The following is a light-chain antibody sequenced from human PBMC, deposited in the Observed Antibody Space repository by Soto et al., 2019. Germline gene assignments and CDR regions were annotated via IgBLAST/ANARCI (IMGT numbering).Light chain of an antibody. J-gene: IGLJ2*01. CDR2: EGN. Sequence: QSALTQPASVSGSPGQSITISCTGTSSDVGSYNLVSWYQQHPGKAPKLVIYEGNERHSGVSDRFSGSKSGNTASLTISGLQAEDEADYYCCSYAGSRTYVLFGGGTKLTVL. CDR3: CSYAGSRTYVL. V-gene: IGLV2-23*01. CDR1: SSDVGSYNL.